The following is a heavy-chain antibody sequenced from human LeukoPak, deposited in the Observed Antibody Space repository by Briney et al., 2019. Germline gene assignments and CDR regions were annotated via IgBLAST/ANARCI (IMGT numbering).Heavy chain of an antibody. V-gene: IGHV4-39*07. CDR1: GGSLSSSSYY. CDR2: IYYSGST. Sequence: SETLSLTCTVSGGSLSSSSYYWGWIRQPPGKGLEWIGSIYYSGSTYYNPSLKSRVTISVDTSKNQFSLKLSSVTAADTAVYYCARDIFRDAFDIWGQGTMVTVSS. CDR3: ARDIFRDAFDI. D-gene: IGHD3-3*01. J-gene: IGHJ3*02.